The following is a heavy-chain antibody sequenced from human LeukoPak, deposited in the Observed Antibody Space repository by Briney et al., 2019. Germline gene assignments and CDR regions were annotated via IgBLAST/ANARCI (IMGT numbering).Heavy chain of an antibody. CDR2: IFYSGGST. Sequence: SETLSLTCTVSGGSIIGHWWSWIRQPPGKGLEWIGDIFYSGGSTNCNPSLKSRLTMSLDTSKNQFSLKLTSVTAADTAMYYCGRRNKGEASIDFWGQGTLVTASS. CDR1: GGSIIGHW. D-gene: IGHD2/OR15-2a*01. V-gene: IGHV4-59*08. CDR3: GRRNKGEASIDF. J-gene: IGHJ4*02.